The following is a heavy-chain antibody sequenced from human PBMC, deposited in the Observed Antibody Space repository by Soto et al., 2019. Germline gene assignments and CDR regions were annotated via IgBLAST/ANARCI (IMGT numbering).Heavy chain of an antibody. CDR3: AGENCAGDCYFDY. V-gene: IGHV1-46*01. CDR1: GYTFTGYY. D-gene: IGHD2-21*02. J-gene: IGHJ4*02. CDR2: INSGGGNT. Sequence: QVQLVQSGTEVKKPGASVKISCKASGYTFTGYYIYWVRQAPGQGLECMGAINSGGGNTDYAQKFQGRVDVTRDTSTSIVYMELTSLRFDDTAVYCCAGENCAGDCYFDYWGQGTLVTVSS.